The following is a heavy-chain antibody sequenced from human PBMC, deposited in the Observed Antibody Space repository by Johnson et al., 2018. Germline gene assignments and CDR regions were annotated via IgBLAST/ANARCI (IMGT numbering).Heavy chain of an antibody. V-gene: IGHV4-59*01. CDR1: GGSISSYY. CDR2: MYHSGGT. Sequence: QVQLQESGPGLVKPSDTLSLMCTVSGGSISSYYYHWIRQSPGKGLEWIGYMYHSGGTNYNPSLNGRVTISLDTSKNQFSLKLSSVTAADTAVFYWARGRGTGSYSQADWDHWGQGTLVTVSS. D-gene: IGHD6-19*01. CDR3: ARGRGTGSYSQADWDH. J-gene: IGHJ1*01.